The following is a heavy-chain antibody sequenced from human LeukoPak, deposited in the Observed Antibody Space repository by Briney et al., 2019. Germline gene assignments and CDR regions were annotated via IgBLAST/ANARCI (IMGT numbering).Heavy chain of an antibody. D-gene: IGHD3-16*01. V-gene: IGHV3-74*01. CDR1: GFTFSNYW. J-gene: IGHJ4*02. Sequence: GSLRLSCAASGFTFSNYWMHWVRQAPGKGLVWVSRINSDGSSTNYADSVKGRFTISRDNDKNTLYLQMNSLRAEDTAVYHCARTAQSNTSLGFWGQGTLVTVPS. CDR3: ARTAQSNTSLGF. CDR2: INSDGSST.